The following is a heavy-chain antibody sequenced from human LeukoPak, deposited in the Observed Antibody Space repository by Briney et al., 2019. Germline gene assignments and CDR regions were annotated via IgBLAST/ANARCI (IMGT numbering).Heavy chain of an antibody. V-gene: IGHV3-30*04. J-gene: IGHJ4*02. CDR1: GFTFSSYA. CDR2: ISYDGSNK. CDR3: ASVDTAMAPFDY. Sequence: PGRSLRLSCAASGFTFSSYAMHWVRQAPGKGLEWVAVISYDGSNKYYADSVKGRFTISRDNSKNTLYLQMNSLRAEDTAVYYCASVDTAMAPFDYWGQGTLVTVSS. D-gene: IGHD5-18*01.